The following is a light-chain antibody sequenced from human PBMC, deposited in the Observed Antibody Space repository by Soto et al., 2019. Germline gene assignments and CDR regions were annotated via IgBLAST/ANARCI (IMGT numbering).Light chain of an antibody. Sequence: EIVMTQSPATLSVSPWERATLSCRASQSVSSNLAWYQQKPGQAPRLLIYGASTRATGIPARFSGSGSGTDFTLTISSLQPEDFATYYCLQDYSFPRTFGGGTKVDIK. CDR2: GAS. J-gene: IGKJ4*01. CDR3: LQDYSFPRT. CDR1: QSVSSN. V-gene: IGKV3-15*01.